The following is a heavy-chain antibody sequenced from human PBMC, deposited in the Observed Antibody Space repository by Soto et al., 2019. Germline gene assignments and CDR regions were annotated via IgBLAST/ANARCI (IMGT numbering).Heavy chain of an antibody. CDR1: GFNFNIYS. CDR3: ARVMGYCTSSSCSSFDY. J-gene: IGHJ4*02. CDR2: ISSSSGYI. D-gene: IGHD2-2*01. V-gene: IGHV3-21*01. Sequence: GGSLRLSCAASGFNFNIYSMDWVRQAPGKGLEWVSSISSSSGYIYYADSVKGRFTISRDNAKSSVYLQMNSLRAEDTAVYYCARVMGYCTSSSCSSFDYWGQGTLVTVSS.